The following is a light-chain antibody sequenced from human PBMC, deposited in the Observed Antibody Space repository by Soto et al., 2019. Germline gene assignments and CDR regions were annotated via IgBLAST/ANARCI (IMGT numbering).Light chain of an antibody. J-gene: IGKJ1*01. V-gene: IGKV1-39*01. CDR2: AAD. CDR3: QQSYDMPWT. Sequence: IQLTQSPSSLSASVGDRVTITCRASQGISTYLTWFQQKPGKAPSLLIFAADNLQDGVPSRFSGSGSGRDFSLTISSLQPEDFATYYCQQSYDMPWTFGQGTKVDIK. CDR1: QGISTY.